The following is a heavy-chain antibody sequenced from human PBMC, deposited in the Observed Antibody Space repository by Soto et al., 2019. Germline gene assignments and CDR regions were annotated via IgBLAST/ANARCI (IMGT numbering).Heavy chain of an antibody. CDR2: ISYDGSNK. Sequence: GSLRLSCAASGFTFSSYGMHWVRQAPGKGLEWVAVISYDGSNKYYADSVKGRFTISRDNSKNTLYLQMNSLRAEDTAVYYCAKDLDSSWNWFDPWGQGTLVTVSS. D-gene: IGHD6-13*01. V-gene: IGHV3-30*18. CDR1: GFTFSSYG. CDR3: AKDLDSSWNWFDP. J-gene: IGHJ5*02.